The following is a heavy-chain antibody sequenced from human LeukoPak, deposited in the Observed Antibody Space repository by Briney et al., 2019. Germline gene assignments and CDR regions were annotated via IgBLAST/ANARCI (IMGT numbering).Heavy chain of an antibody. D-gene: IGHD3-22*01. CDR3: AREWRDYYDSSGYYYAFDI. Sequence: ASVKVSCKASGYTFTSYGISWVRQAPGQGLEWMGWISAYNGNTNYAQKLQGRVTMTTDTSTSTAYMELRSLRSDDTAVYYCAREWRDYYDSSGYYYAFDIWGQGTMVTVSS. V-gene: IGHV1-18*01. J-gene: IGHJ3*02. CDR2: ISAYNGNT. CDR1: GYTFTSYG.